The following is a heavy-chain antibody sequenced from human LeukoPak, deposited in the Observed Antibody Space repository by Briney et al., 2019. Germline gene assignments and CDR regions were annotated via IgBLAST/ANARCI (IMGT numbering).Heavy chain of an antibody. CDR1: GGSISSGGYY. D-gene: IGHD1-26*01. CDR3: ARDKVGPTGFYYYGIDV. J-gene: IGHJ6*02. V-gene: IGHV4-61*08. Sequence: SQTLSLTCTVSGGSISSGGYYWSWIRQPPGKGLEWIGYIYYSGSTNYNPSLKSRVTISVDTSKNQFSLKLSSVTAADTAMYYCARDKVGPTGFYYYGIDVWGQGTTVTVSS. CDR2: IYYSGST.